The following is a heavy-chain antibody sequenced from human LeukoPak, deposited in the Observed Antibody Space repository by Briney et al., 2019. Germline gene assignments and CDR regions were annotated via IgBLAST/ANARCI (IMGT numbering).Heavy chain of an antibody. J-gene: IGHJ4*02. CDR3: AKRSGSPGFLDY. D-gene: IGHD3-10*01. CDR2: ISSSSSYI. V-gene: IGHV3-21*04. CDR1: GFTFSSYS. Sequence: GGSLRLSCAASGFTFSSYSMNWVRQAPGKGLEWVSSISSSSSYIYYADSVKGRFTISRDNSKNTLYLQMNSLRAEDTAVYYCAKRSGSPGFLDYWGQGTLVTVSS.